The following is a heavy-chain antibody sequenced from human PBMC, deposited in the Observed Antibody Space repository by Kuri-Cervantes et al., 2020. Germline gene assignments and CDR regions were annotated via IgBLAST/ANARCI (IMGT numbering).Heavy chain of an antibody. Sequence: SETLSLTCSVSGGSINGFYWSWIRQPAGKGLEWIGRVYTTGTTNYNPSLKGRLTISIDKSKNQFSLKLSSVTAADTAVYYCARGRGGSPPLDNWGQGTLVTVSS. D-gene: IGHD2-15*01. CDR3: ARGRGGSPPLDN. CDR1: GGSINGFY. J-gene: IGHJ4*02. V-gene: IGHV4-4*07. CDR2: VYTTGTT.